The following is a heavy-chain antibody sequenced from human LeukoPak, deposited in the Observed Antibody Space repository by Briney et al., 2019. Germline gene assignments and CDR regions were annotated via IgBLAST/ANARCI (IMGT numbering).Heavy chain of an antibody. Sequence: GGSLRLSCAASGFTFSSFGMTWVRQAPGKGLEWVSVLSGSGDSTYYADSVKGRFTISRDNAKNSLYLQMNSLRAEDTAVYYCARDLGVATIFDYWGQGTLVTVSS. J-gene: IGHJ4*02. D-gene: IGHD5-12*01. CDR3: ARDLGVATIFDY. CDR1: GFTFSSFG. V-gene: IGHV3-23*01. CDR2: LSGSGDST.